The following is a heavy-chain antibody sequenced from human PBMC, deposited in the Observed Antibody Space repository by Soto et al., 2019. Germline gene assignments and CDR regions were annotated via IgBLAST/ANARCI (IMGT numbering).Heavy chain of an antibody. D-gene: IGHD2-8*01. Sequence: SETLSLTCTVSGGSVNDFSWSWIRQPPGEALEWIGYIYQTGTTQYNPSLSSRVSISADRSKNQFSLHLTSVTAADTAVYYCARAVFCTDGFCFPNWLDPWGQGILVTVSS. V-gene: IGHV4-59*02. J-gene: IGHJ5*02. CDR3: ARAVFCTDGFCFPNWLDP. CDR2: IYQTGTT. CDR1: GGSVNDFS.